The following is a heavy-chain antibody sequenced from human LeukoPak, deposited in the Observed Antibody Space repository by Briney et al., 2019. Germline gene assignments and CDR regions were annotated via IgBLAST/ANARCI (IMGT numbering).Heavy chain of an antibody. CDR2: VYSAGGI. CDR1: GFSLSSYA. D-gene: IGHD3-16*01. V-gene: IGHV3-66*02. CDR3: VRDRAEGRPWVEFDP. Sequence: GGSLRLSCVASGFSLSSYAMSWVRQAPGKAPERVSLVYSAGGIHYAGSVQGRFFISRDISKNTLYLQMNNLKIEDTAVYHCVRDRAEGRPWVEFDPWGQGTVVTVSS. J-gene: IGHJ5*02.